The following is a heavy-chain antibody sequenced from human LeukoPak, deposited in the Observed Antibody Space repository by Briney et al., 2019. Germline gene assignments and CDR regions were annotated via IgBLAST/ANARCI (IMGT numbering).Heavy chain of an antibody. CDR2: INPNSGDT. V-gene: IGHV1-2*02. CDR3: ARDDADVIGVSGQLAATRDY. CDR1: GYRFTGYY. J-gene: IGHJ4*02. Sequence: GASVKVSCKASGYRFTGYYMHWVRHAPEEGHEWMGWINPNSGDTNYAQKFQGRVSMTRDTSISTAYLEVISLRSDDTAVYFCARDDADVIGVSGQLAATRDYWGQGTLVTVSS. D-gene: IGHD2-15*01.